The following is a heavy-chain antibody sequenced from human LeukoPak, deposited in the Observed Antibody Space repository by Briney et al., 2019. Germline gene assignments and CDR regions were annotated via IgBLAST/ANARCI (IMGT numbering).Heavy chain of an antibody. CDR2: IKQDGSEK. Sequence: GGSLRLSCAASRFTFSSYWMNWVRQAPGKGLEWVANIKQDGSEKYYVDSVKGRFTISRDNAKNSLYLQMNSLRAEDTALYYCGRGGRPDYWGQGTLVTVSS. D-gene: IGHD1-26*01. V-gene: IGHV3-7*04. CDR3: GRGGRPDY. J-gene: IGHJ4*02. CDR1: RFTFSSYW.